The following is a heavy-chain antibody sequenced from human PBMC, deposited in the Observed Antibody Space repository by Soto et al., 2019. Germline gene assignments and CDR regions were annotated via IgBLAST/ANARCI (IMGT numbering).Heavy chain of an antibody. J-gene: IGHJ4*02. Sequence: QVQLVQYEADVKKPGSSVKVSCKSYGGTFSRFSINWVRQAPGRGLEWMGGVIPIFDIINYAEKFQGRVTITADKATNTAYMELSSLTSEDTAVYYCARDGGTTVITKLDYWGQGTLVIVSS. CDR2: VIPIFDII. CDR1: GGTFSRFS. CDR3: ARDGGTTVITKLDY. V-gene: IGHV1-69*17. D-gene: IGHD4-17*01.